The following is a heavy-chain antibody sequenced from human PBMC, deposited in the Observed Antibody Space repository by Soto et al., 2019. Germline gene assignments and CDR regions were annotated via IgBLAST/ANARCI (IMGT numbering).Heavy chain of an antibody. V-gene: IGHV1-18*04. J-gene: IGHJ4*02. Sequence: QDHLVQSGGEVKKPGASAKVSCKASGYTFKNYGINWLRQAPGRGLEWVAWISAYNGDTSYAQHLQGRVTVTTETLTNTAYMELRSLRPDDTAVYFCVLGGLETGYYRDMDYWGQGTLVSVSS. CDR3: VLGGLETGYYRDMDY. D-gene: IGHD3-9*01. CDR1: GYTFKNYG. CDR2: ISAYNGDT.